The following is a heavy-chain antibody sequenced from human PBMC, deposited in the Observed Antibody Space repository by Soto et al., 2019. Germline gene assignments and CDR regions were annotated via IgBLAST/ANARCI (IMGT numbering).Heavy chain of an antibody. J-gene: IGHJ4*02. Sequence: GGSLRLSCAASGFTFSSYGMHWVRQAPGKGLEWVAVIWYDGSNKYYADSVKGRFTISRDNSKNTLYLQMNSLRAEDTAVYYCARDDSSSWKPFDYWGQGTLVTVSS. D-gene: IGHD6-13*01. CDR3: ARDDSSSWKPFDY. CDR2: IWYDGSNK. CDR1: GFTFSSYG. V-gene: IGHV3-33*01.